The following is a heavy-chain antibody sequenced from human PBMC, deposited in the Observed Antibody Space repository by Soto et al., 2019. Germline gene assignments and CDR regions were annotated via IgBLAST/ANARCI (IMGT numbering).Heavy chain of an antibody. D-gene: IGHD3-9*01. CDR1: GYTFTSYA. Sequence: RASVKVSCKASGYTFTSYAMHWVRQAPGQRLEWMGWINAGNGNTKYSQKFQGRVTITRDTSASTAYMELSSLRSEDTAVYYCARLYYDILTGYPSREILSMDVWGQGTTVTVSS. CDR3: ARLYYDILTGYPSREILSMDV. J-gene: IGHJ6*02. CDR2: INAGNGNT. V-gene: IGHV1-3*01.